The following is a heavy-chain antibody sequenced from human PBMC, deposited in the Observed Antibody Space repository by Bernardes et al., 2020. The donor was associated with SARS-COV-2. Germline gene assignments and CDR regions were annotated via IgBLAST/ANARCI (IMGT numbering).Heavy chain of an antibody. Sequence: ASVQVPCKASRNTFTRYAVHWVRQVPGHRLEWMGWINTGNGYTSYSEKFQGRVTMTRDTSASIAYMDLSTLRSEDTAVYYCASYKTGTTPNYYYYGIDVWSQGTTVTVSS. CDR2: INTGNGYT. CDR1: RNTFTRYA. J-gene: IGHJ6*02. CDR3: ASYKTGTTPNYYYYGIDV. V-gene: IGHV1-3*04. D-gene: IGHD1-1*01.